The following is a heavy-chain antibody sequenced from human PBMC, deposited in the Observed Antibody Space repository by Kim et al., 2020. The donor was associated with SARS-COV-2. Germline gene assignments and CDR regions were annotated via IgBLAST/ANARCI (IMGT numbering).Heavy chain of an antibody. J-gene: IGHJ4*02. V-gene: IGHV3-21*01. CDR3: ASPLRYFDWLLPPGDY. CDR1: GFTFSSYS. D-gene: IGHD3-9*01. Sequence: GGSLRLSCAASGFTFSSYSMNWVRQAPGKGLEWVSSISSSSSYIYYADSVKGRFTISRDNAKNSLYLQMNSLRAEDTAVYYCASPLRYFDWLLPPGDYWGQGTLVTVSS. CDR2: ISSSSSYI.